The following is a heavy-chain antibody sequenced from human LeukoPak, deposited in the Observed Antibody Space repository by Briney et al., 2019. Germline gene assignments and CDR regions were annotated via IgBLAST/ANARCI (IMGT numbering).Heavy chain of an antibody. J-gene: IGHJ4*02. CDR2: IYYSGSI. Sequence: PGGSLRLSCAASGFSFSSYWSWIRQPPGKGLEWIGYIYYSGSINYNPSLKSRVTISVDMSKNQFSLQLSSVTAADTAVYYCARQSRDGDYIAKLFDYWGQGTLVTVSS. V-gene: IGHV4-59*08. D-gene: IGHD4-17*01. CDR3: ARQSRDGDYIAKLFDY. CDR1: GFSFSSY.